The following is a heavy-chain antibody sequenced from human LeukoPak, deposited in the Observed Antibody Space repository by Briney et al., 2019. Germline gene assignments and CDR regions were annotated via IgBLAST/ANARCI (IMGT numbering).Heavy chain of an antibody. CDR3: AREGKVGLIDF. CDR2: IYYSGST. V-gene: IGHV4-59*01. D-gene: IGHD1-26*01. J-gene: IGHJ4*02. CDR1: GGSISSYY. Sequence: PSETLSLTCTVSGGSISSYYWSWIRQPPGKGLEWIGYIYYSGSTNYNPSLKSRVTISVDTSKNQFSLKLSSVTAADTAVYYCAREGKVGLIDFWGQGTLVTVSS.